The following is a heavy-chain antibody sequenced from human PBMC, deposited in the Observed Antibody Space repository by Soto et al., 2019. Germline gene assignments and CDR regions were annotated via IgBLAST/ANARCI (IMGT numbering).Heavy chain of an antibody. D-gene: IGHD1-26*01. J-gene: IGHJ4*02. CDR1: GFTFCSYA. V-gene: IGHV3-30-3*01. CDR2: ISYDGSNK. CDR3: ARAGIVGATPPGY. Sequence: GGSLRLSCAASGFTFCSYAMHWVRQAPGKGLEWVAVISYDGSNKYYADSVKGRFTISRDNSKNTLYLQMNSLRAEDTAVYYCARAGIVGATPPGYWGQGTLVTVSS.